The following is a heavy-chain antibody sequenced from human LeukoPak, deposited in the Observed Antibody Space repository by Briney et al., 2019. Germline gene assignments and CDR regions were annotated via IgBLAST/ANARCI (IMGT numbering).Heavy chain of an antibody. CDR3: ASVTRDYLFDY. J-gene: IGHJ4*02. CDR2: IKQDGSEK. D-gene: IGHD3-10*01. Sequence: GGSLRLSCAASGFTFSSYWMSWVRQAPGKGLEWVANIKQDGSEKYYVDSVKGRFTISRDNAKNSLYLQMNSLRAEDTAVYYCASVTRDYLFDYWGQGTLVTVSS. V-gene: IGHV3-7*01. CDR1: GFTFSSYW.